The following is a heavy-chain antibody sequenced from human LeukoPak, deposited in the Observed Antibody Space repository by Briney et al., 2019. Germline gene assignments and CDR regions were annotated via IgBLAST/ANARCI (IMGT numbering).Heavy chain of an antibody. Sequence: PGGSLRLSCVASGFTFGSYAMSWVRQAPGKGLDWVSLISGNGVGTDYADSVKGRFTISRDNSKNTLYLQMNSLRAEDTAVYYCAFRGKVTVTTKGAFDFWGQGTMVIASS. CDR3: AFRGKVTVTTKGAFDF. CDR1: GFTFGSYA. J-gene: IGHJ3*01. V-gene: IGHV3-23*01. D-gene: IGHD4-17*01. CDR2: ISGNGVGT.